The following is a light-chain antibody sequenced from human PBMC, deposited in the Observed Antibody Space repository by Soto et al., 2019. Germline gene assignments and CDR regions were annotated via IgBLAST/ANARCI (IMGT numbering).Light chain of an antibody. V-gene: IGKV1-8*01. CDR2: AAS. Sequence: AIRMTQSPSSLSASTGDRVTITCRASQGSSSYLAWYQQKPGKAPKLLIYAASTLQSGVPSRFSGSGSGTDFTLTISCLQYEDFATYYCLQYYSYPWTFGQGTKVEIK. CDR3: LQYYSYPWT. CDR1: QGSSSY. J-gene: IGKJ1*01.